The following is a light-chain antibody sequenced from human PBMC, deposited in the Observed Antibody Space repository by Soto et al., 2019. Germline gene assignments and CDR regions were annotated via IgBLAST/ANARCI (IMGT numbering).Light chain of an antibody. CDR3: QPYYNCPLT. Sequence: EIVLTQSPGTLSLSPGERATLSCRASQSVSSSYLAWYQQKPGQAPRLIIYGASSRATGIPDRFSGSGSGTDFTLTISSLEAEDFAVDYCQPYYNCPLTFGGGTKVEIK. J-gene: IGKJ4*01. V-gene: IGKV3-20*01. CDR2: GAS. CDR1: QSVSSSY.